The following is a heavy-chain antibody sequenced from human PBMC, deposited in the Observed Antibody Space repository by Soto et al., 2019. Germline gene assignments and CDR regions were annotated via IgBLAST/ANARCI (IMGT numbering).Heavy chain of an antibody. CDR1: GGSVSNYY. J-gene: IGHJ3*02. CDR3: AKRITGTSALAFDI. CDR2: IYSSGIT. Sequence: SETLSLTCSVSGGSVSNYYWSWIRQPPGKGLEWIGYIYSSGITNYNPSLKRRVTMSVDTSKNQFFLRLISVTAADTAVYYCAKRITGTSALAFDIXGQGTMVXVSS. D-gene: IGHD1-20*01. V-gene: IGHV4-59*08.